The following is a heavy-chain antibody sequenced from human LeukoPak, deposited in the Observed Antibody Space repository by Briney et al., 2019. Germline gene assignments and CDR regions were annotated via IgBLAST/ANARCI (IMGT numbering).Heavy chain of an antibody. D-gene: IGHD2-15*01. Sequence: ASVKVSCKASGYTFTSYYMHWVRQAPGQGLEWMGIINPSGGSTSYAQKFQGRVTMTRDTSTSTVYVELSSLRSEDTAVYYCARDPLLWQRNNWFDPWGRGTLVTVSS. V-gene: IGHV1-46*01. CDR1: GYTFTSYY. CDR3: ARDPLLWQRNNWFDP. CDR2: INPSGGST. J-gene: IGHJ5*02.